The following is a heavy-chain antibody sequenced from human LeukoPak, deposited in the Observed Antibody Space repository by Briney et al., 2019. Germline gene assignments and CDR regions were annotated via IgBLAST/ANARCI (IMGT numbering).Heavy chain of an antibody. D-gene: IGHD2-21*02. CDR3: AKPIAVSAPGAETAIRGFDY. Sequence: GGSLRLSCAASGFTFSSYAMSWVRQAPGKGLEWVSAVVGSGDVTFYADSVRGRFTISRDNSKNTVSLQMNSLRADDTAVYYCAKPIAVSAPGAETAIRGFDYWGQGTLVAVSS. J-gene: IGHJ4*02. CDR2: VVGSGDVT. V-gene: IGHV3-23*01. CDR1: GFTFSSYA.